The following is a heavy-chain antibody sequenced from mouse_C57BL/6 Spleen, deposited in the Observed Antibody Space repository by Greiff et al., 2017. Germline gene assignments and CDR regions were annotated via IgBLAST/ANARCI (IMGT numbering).Heavy chain of an antibody. V-gene: IGHV1-42*01. CDR1: GYSFTGYY. Sequence: SGPELVKPGASVKISCKASGYSFTGYYMNWVKQSPEKSLEWIGEINPSTGGTTYNQKFKAKATLTVDKSSSTAYMQRKSLTSEDSAVYYCARGNYDYDGGYAMDYWGQGTSVTVSS. CDR3: ARGNYDYDGGYAMDY. CDR2: INPSTGGT. J-gene: IGHJ4*01. D-gene: IGHD2-4*01.